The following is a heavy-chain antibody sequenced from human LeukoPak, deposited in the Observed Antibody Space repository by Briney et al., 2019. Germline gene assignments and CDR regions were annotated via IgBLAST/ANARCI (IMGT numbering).Heavy chain of an antibody. V-gene: IGHV4-39*01. CDR1: GGSISSSSYY. CDR2: IYYSGST. J-gene: IGHJ2*01. Sequence: PETLSLTCTVSGGSISSSSYYWGWIRQPPGKGLEWIGSIYYSGSTYYNPSLKSRVTISVGTSKNQFSLKLSSVTAADTAVYYCAAIVVPAAPYWYFDLWGRGTLVTVSS. D-gene: IGHD2-2*01. CDR3: AAIVVPAAPYWYFDL.